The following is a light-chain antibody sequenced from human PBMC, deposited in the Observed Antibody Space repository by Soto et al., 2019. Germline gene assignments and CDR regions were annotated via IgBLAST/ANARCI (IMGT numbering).Light chain of an antibody. CDR3: RQYNKCPPYT. CDR1: QSVSTN. Sequence: EIVMTQSPATLSVSPGERATLSCRASQSVSTNLAWYQQKPGKAPRLLIYGASTRANGIPARFSGSGSGTEFIITIISLQSEDFAVSYYRQYNKCPPYTFGQGTKLEIK. V-gene: IGKV3-15*01. CDR2: GAS. J-gene: IGKJ2*01.